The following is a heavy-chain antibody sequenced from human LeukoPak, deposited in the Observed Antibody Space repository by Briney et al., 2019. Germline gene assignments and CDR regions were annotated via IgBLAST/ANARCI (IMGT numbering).Heavy chain of an antibody. D-gene: IGHD2-2*02. Sequence: PGGPLRLSCAASGFTFSSYAMSWVRRAPGKGLEWVSAISGSGGSTYYADSVKGRFTISRDNSKNTLYLQMNSLRAEDTAVYYCAKEGGYCSSTSCYRAGMGYFDYWGQGTLVTVSS. J-gene: IGHJ4*02. CDR3: AKEGGYCSSTSCYRAGMGYFDY. V-gene: IGHV3-23*01. CDR1: GFTFSSYA. CDR2: ISGSGGST.